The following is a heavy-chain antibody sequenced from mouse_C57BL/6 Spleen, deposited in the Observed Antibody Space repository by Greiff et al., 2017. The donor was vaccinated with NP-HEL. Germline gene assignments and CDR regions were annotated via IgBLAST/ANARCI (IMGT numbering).Heavy chain of an antibody. CDR1: GFTFSDYG. V-gene: IGHV5-17*01. Sequence: DVKLVESGGGLVKPGGSLKLSCAASGFTFSDYGMHWVRQAPEKGLEWVAYISSGSSTIYYADTVKGRFTISRDNAKNTLFLQMTSLRSEDTAMYYCARISNYVRYYFDYWGQGTTLTVSS. D-gene: IGHD2-5*01. J-gene: IGHJ2*01. CDR3: ARISNYVRYYFDY. CDR2: ISSGSSTI.